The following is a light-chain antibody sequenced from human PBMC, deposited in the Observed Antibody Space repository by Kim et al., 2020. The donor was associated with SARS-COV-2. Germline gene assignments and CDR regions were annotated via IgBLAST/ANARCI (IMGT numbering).Light chain of an antibody. Sequence: EIVLTQSPGTLSLSPGERATLSCRASQSVASSYLAWYQQKPGQAPKLLIYDASRRATGIPDRFSGRGSGADFTLTISRLGPADFAVYYCQQYASSLLTFGGGTKMDIK. CDR3: QQYASSLLT. J-gene: IGKJ4*01. CDR2: DAS. CDR1: QSVASSY. V-gene: IGKV3-20*01.